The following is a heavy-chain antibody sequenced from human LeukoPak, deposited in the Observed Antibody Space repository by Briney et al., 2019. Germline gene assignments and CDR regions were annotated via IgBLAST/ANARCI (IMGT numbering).Heavy chain of an antibody. CDR1: GFTFSSYG. J-gene: IGHJ4*02. D-gene: IGHD1-26*01. V-gene: IGHV3-30*02. CDR3: ARRVGATFYFDY. Sequence: PGGSLRLSCAASGFTFSSYGMHWVRQAPGKGLEWVAFIRYDGSNKYYADSVKGRFTIPRDNSKNTLYLQMNSLRAEDTAVYYCARRVGATFYFDYWGQGTLVTVSS. CDR2: IRYDGSNK.